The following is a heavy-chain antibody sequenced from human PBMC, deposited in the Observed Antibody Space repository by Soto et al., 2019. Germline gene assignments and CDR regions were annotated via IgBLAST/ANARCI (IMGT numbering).Heavy chain of an antibody. CDR1: GGTFSTYT. V-gene: IGHV1-69*08. Sequence: QVQLVQSGAEVKKPGSSVKVSCKASGGTFSTYTITWVRQAPGQGLEWMGRIIPIIGTINYAQKFQGRVTIIADKFTGTAYMELTRLRSDDTAVYYCAGDPDSHYNDSHASSYPWGQGTLVTVSS. J-gene: IGHJ5*02. CDR2: IIPIIGTI. D-gene: IGHD3-22*01. CDR3: AGDPDSHYNDSHASSYP.